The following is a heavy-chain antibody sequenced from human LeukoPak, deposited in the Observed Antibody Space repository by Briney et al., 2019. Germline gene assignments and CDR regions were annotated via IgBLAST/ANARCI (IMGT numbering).Heavy chain of an antibody. CDR1: GFTFSNAW. Sequence: GGSLRLSCAASGFTFSNAWMSWVRQAPGKGLEWVGRIKSKTDGGTTDYAAPVKGRFTISRDDSKNTLYLQMNSLKTEDTAVYYCTGKRTVRGVILGDYWGQGTLVTVSS. V-gene: IGHV3-15*01. D-gene: IGHD3-10*01. J-gene: IGHJ4*02. CDR2: IKSKTDGGTT. CDR3: TGKRTVRGVILGDY.